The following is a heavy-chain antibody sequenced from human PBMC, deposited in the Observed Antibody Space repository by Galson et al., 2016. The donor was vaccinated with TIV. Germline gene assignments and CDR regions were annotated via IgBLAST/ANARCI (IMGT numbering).Heavy chain of an antibody. Sequence: SVKVSCKASGYTFISYGISWVRQAPGQGLEWMGWISTDNGNTKYAQKVQDRLTMTTDTTSSTAYMELRSLTSDDTAVYYCVKDMYGTNPLIDSWGQGTLVTVSS. J-gene: IGHJ4*02. CDR1: GYTFISYG. CDR3: VKDMYGTNPLIDS. D-gene: IGHD4/OR15-4a*01. V-gene: IGHV1-18*01. CDR2: ISTDNGNT.